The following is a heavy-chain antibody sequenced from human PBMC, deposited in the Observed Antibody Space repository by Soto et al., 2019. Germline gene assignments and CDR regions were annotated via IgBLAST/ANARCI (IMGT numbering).Heavy chain of an antibody. CDR2: ISGSGGSI. CDR3: VKGYWKGDV. V-gene: IGHV3-23*01. CDR1: GFTFSTYA. D-gene: IGHD1-1*01. J-gene: IGHJ6*02. Sequence: EVQLLESGGCLVQPGGSLRLSCAASGFTFSTYAMNWVRQAPGNGLGWVSAISGSGGSIHYADSVKGRFTISRDNSKNTLYPQMNSLRDEDTAVYHCVKGYWKGDVWGQGTTVTVSS.